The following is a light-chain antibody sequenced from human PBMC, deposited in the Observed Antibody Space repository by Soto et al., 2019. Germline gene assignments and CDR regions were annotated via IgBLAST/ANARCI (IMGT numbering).Light chain of an antibody. J-gene: IGKJ3*01. CDR3: HQFGSSPLDT. CDR1: QTISSSF. Sequence: EIVLTQSPGTLSLSPGERATLSCRASQTISSSFLAWYQQKPGQAPRLLIYRASRRAPGIPDRFSGSGSWTDFTLTISRLEPEDFAVYYCHQFGSSPLDTSGPGTKEEIK. V-gene: IGKV3-20*01. CDR2: RAS.